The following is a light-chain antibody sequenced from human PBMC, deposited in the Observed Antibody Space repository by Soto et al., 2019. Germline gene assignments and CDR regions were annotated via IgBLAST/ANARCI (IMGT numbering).Light chain of an antibody. CDR2: EGS. Sequence: QSALTQPASVSGSPGQSITISCTGTSSDVGAYYYVSWYQQHPGKAPKLMIYEIYEGSKRPSGVSIRISGSKSANTASLTISGLQAEDEADYYCWSYAGCSVEFGGGTKVTVL. CDR3: WSYAGCSVE. V-gene: IGLV2-23*01. CDR1: SSDVGAYYY. J-gene: IGLJ3*02.